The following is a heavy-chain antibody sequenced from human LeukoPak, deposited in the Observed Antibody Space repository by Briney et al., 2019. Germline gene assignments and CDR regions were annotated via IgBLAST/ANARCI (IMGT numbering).Heavy chain of an antibody. CDR2: ISGSGGST. CDR3: ASHWLLPSPVDY. CDR1: GFTFSNYA. J-gene: IGHJ4*02. Sequence: GGSLRLSCAVSGFTFSNYAMSWVRQAPGKGLEWVSAISGSGGSTYYADSVKGRFTISRDNSKNTLYLQMNSLRAEDTAVYYCASHWLLPSPVDYWGQGTVVPVSS. D-gene: IGHD3-9*01. V-gene: IGHV3-23*01.